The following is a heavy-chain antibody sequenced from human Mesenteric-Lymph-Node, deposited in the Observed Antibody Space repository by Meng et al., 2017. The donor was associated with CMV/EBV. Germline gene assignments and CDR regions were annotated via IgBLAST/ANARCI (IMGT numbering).Heavy chain of an antibody. CDR3: ARGGIEVAGAGFFDP. Sequence: GESLKISCAASGFTFSTSGIHWVRQAPGKGLEWVAFIRYDGSHTYYADSVKGRFTISRDNSKNTMFLQMNSLRDEDTAVYYCARGGIEVAGAGFFDPWGQGTLVTVSS. CDR2: IRYDGSHT. D-gene: IGHD6-19*01. V-gene: IGHV3-30*02. CDR1: GFTFSTSG. J-gene: IGHJ5*02.